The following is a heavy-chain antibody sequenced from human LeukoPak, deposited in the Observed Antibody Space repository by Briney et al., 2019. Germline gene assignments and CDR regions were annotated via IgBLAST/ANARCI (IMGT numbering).Heavy chain of an antibody. V-gene: IGHV3-23*01. CDR1: GFTFSSYA. CDR2: IRGSGGST. D-gene: IGHD3-22*01. Sequence: PGASLRLSCAASGFTFSSYAISWVRQAPGKGLEWVSMIRGSGGSTYYAESVKGRFTISRDNSKNTLYLQMSSLRAEDTAVYCCARDFYDSSGYTGVFDIWGQGTMVTVSS. CDR3: ARDFYDSSGYTGVFDI. J-gene: IGHJ3*02.